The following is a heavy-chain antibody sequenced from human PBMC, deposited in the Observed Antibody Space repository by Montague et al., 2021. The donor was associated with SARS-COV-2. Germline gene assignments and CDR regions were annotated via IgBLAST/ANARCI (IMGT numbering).Heavy chain of an antibody. J-gene: IGHJ6*02. CDR2: INHSGST. V-gene: IGHV4-34*01. CDR1: GVSFSGFY. Sequence: SETLSLTCAVYGVSFSGFYWSWIRQPPGKGLEWIGEINHSGSTXXXPSXXXRVTISVDTSKNQFSLKLSSVTAADTAVYYCARWQPISSRVYYSYYGMDVWGQGTTVIVSS. D-gene: IGHD6-13*01. CDR3: ARWQPISSRVYYSYYGMDV.